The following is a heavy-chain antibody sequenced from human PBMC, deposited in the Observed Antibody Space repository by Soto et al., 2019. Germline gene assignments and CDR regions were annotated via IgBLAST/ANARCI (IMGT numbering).Heavy chain of an antibody. Sequence: QVQLVESGGGLVKPGGSLRLSCAASGFIFSDYYMGWVLRAPGKGLEWFSYISSSGDYTHHADSVKGRFTISRDNAKNSLYLQMNSLRAEDTAVYFSARVRGSYSVDFWGQGTLVTVSS. CDR1: GFIFSDYY. CDR2: ISSSGDYT. J-gene: IGHJ4*02. CDR3: ARVRGSYSVDF. V-gene: IGHV3-11*05. D-gene: IGHD1-26*01.